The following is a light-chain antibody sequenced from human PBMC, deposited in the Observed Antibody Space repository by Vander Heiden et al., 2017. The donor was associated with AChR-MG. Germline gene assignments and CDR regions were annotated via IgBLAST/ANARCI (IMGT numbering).Light chain of an antibody. CDR2: AAS. Sequence: VQVTQSPSSLSASVGCRFPITCRASQSISSYLNWYQQKPGKAPKRLIDAASSLQSGVPSRFSGSGSGTDFTLTSSSLKPEDLATYYCQQSYSTPWTCGQGTKVEIK. V-gene: IGKV1-39*01. CDR1: QSISSY. J-gene: IGKJ1*01. CDR3: QQSYSTPWT.